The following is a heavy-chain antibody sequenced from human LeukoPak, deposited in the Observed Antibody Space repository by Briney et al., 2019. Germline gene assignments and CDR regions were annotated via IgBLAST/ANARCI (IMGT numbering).Heavy chain of an antibody. D-gene: IGHD1-14*01. Sequence: PGGSLRLSCAASGFTFDDYAMHWVRQAPGKGLEWVSLISGDGGSTYYADSVKGRFTISRDNARNTLSLEMNSLTIEDTAVYYCIVVVEPPDSDGFDVWGQGAMITVSS. CDR1: GFTFDDYA. CDR3: IVVVEPPDSDGFDV. V-gene: IGHV3-43*02. CDR2: ISGDGGST. J-gene: IGHJ3*01.